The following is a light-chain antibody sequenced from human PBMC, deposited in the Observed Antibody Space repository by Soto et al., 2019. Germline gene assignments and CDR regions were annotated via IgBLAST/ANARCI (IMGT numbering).Light chain of an antibody. CDR2: GAS. CDR3: QQYGSSP. J-gene: IGKJ1*01. Sequence: EIVLTQSPGTLSLSPGERATLSCRASQSVSSSYLAWYQQKPGQAPRLLIYGASSRATGIPDRFSGSGSGTDFTLTSSRLEPEDFAVYYCQQYGSSPFGQGTKVEIK. V-gene: IGKV3-20*01. CDR1: QSVSSSY.